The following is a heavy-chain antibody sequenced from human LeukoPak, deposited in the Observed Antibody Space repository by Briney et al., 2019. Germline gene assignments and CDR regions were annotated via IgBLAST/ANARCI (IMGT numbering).Heavy chain of an antibody. V-gene: IGHV3-74*01. CDR1: GFTFSSYW. D-gene: IGHD6-13*01. CDR2: INSDGSST. CDR3: ARRMAAAAAPYYFDY. Sequence: PGGSLRLSCAASGFTFSSYWMHWVRQAPGKGLLWVSRINSDGSSTSYADSVKGRFTISRDNAKNTLYLQMNSLRAEDTAVYYCARRMAAAAAPYYFDYWGQGTPVTVSS. J-gene: IGHJ4*02.